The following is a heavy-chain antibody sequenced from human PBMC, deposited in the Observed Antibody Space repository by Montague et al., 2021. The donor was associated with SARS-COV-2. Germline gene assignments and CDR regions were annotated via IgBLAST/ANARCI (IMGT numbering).Heavy chain of an antibody. V-gene: IGHV3-48*03. CDR3: ARVLVVTYYGMDV. CDR2: ISSSGSTI. CDR1: GFTSSSYE. Sequence: SLRPSCAASGFTSSSYEMNWVRQAPGKGLEWVSYISSSGSTIYFADSVRGRFTITRDNAKNSLYLQMNSPRAEETAVYYCARVLVVTYYGMDVWSQGTTVTVSS. J-gene: IGHJ6*02. D-gene: IGHD2-2*01.